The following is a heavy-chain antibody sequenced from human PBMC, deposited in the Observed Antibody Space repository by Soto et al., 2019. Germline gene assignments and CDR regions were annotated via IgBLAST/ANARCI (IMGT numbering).Heavy chain of an antibody. V-gene: IGHV3-23*01. D-gene: IGHD1-1*01. CDR3: AKHAILGMTTMAIYDD. Sequence: EVQLLESGGGLLHPGGSLRLSCAASGFTFSNYAMSWVRQAPGKGLEWVSAISGSGGTTYYADSVKGRFIISRDNSNNTLSLLMTSLRVEDTALYYCAKHAILGMTTMAIYDDWGQGTLVAVSS. CDR2: ISGSGGTT. J-gene: IGHJ4*02. CDR1: GFTFSNYA.